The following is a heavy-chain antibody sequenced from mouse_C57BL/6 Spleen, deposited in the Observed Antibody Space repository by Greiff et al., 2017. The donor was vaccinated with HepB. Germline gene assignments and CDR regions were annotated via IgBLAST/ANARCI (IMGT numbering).Heavy chain of an antibody. J-gene: IGHJ1*03. D-gene: IGHD1-1*01. V-gene: IGHV1-64*01. CDR2: IHPNSSST. CDR1: GYTFTSYW. CDR3: ARPSTVVAHWYFDV. Sequence: QVQLQQPGAELVKPGASVKLSCKASGYTFTSYWMHWVKQRPGQGLEWIGMIHPNSSSTNYNEKFKSKATLTVDKSSSTAYMQLSSLTSEDSAVYYCARPSTVVAHWYFDVWGTGTTVTVSS.